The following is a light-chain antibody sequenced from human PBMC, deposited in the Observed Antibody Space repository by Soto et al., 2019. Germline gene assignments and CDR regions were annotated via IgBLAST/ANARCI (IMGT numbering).Light chain of an antibody. Sequence: EIQMTQSPSSVSASVGDEVAITCRASRSIASWLTWYQQKPGKAPKLLIYAASRLQSGVPSRFSGSESGTTFTLTITNLQPEDFATYYCQQASSFPLTFGGGTKVDIK. V-gene: IGKV1-12*01. CDR2: AAS. CDR1: RSIASW. J-gene: IGKJ4*01. CDR3: QQASSFPLT.